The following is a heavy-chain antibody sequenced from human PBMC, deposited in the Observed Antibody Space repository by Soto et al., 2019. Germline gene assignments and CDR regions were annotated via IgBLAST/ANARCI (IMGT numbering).Heavy chain of an antibody. J-gene: IGHJ4*02. CDR1: GFTFSSYA. CDR2: ISGSGGST. D-gene: IGHD2-2*02. Sequence: GGSLRLSCAASGFTFSSYAMSWVRQAPGKGLEWVSAISGSGGSTYYADSVKGRFTISRDNSKNTLYLQMNSLRAEDTAVYYCAKDLATVKTSSPYTHYFDYWGQGTLVTVSS. CDR3: AKDLATVKTSSPYTHYFDY. V-gene: IGHV3-23*01.